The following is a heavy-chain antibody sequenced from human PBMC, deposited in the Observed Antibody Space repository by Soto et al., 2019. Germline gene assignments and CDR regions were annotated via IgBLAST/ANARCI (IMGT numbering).Heavy chain of an antibody. V-gene: IGHV3-23*01. D-gene: IGHD3-3*01. CDR1: GFTFSSYA. CDR2: ITGSGDPT. J-gene: IGHJ6*02. Sequence: EVQLLVSGGGFVQPGGSLRLSCAASGFTFSSYAMSWVRQDPGKGLEWVSSITGSGDPTYYADSVKGRFTVSRDNSKNTLYLQMNSLRAEDTAVYYCAKRPYYDFWSGYSYVTDVWGQGTTVTVSS. CDR3: AKRPYYDFWSGYSYVTDV.